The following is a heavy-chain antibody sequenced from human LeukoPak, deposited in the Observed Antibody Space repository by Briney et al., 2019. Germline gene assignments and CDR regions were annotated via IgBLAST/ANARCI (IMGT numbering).Heavy chain of an antibody. CDR2: ISFDGSNK. J-gene: IGHJ4*02. CDR1: GFTFSSYG. CDR3: AKGDPAVAGYDY. Sequence: GSLRLSCAASGFTFSSYGMHWVRQAPGKGLEWVAVISFDGSNKYYADSVKGRFTISRDNSMNTLYLQMNSLRAEDTSVYCCAKGDPAVAGYDYWGQGTLVTVSS. D-gene: IGHD6-19*01. V-gene: IGHV3-30*18.